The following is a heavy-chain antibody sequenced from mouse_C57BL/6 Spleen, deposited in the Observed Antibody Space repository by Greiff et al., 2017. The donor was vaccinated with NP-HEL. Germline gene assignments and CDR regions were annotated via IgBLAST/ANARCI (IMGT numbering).Heavy chain of an antibody. Sequence: VQLQQSGAELVKPGASVKLSCKASGYTFTSYWMHWVKQRPGQGLEWIGMIHPNSGSTNYNEKFKSKATLTVDKSSSTAYMQLSSLTSEDPAVYYCARNWDGFDYWGQGTTLTVSS. CDR1: GYTFTSYW. CDR2: IHPNSGST. D-gene: IGHD4-1*01. V-gene: IGHV1-64*01. J-gene: IGHJ2*01. CDR3: ARNWDGFDY.